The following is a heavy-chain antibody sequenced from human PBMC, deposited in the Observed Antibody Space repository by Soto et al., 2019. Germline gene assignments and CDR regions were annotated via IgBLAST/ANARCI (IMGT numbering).Heavy chain of an antibody. V-gene: IGHV3-23*01. D-gene: IGHD3-22*01. Sequence: LRLSCSASGFTFSSYAMSWVRQAPGKGLGWVSAISGSGGSTYYADSVKGRFTISRDNSKNTLYLQMNSLRAEDTAVYYCAKSSMIVVVSLDYWGQGTLVTVSS. CDR3: AKSSMIVVVSLDY. J-gene: IGHJ4*02. CDR1: GFTFSSYA. CDR2: ISGSGGST.